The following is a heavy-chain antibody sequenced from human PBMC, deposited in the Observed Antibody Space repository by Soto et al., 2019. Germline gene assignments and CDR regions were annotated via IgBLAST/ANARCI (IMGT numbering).Heavy chain of an antibody. CDR2: ISSSSSYT. Sequence: QVQLVESGGGLVKPGGSLRLSCAASGFTFSDYYMSWIRQAPGKGLEWVSYISSSSSYTNYADSVKGRFTISRDNAKNSLYLQMNSLRAEDTAVYYCARDAPLSAGLEWLLEVGYFDYWGQGTLVTVSS. V-gene: IGHV3-11*06. J-gene: IGHJ4*02. CDR3: ARDAPLSAGLEWLLEVGYFDY. D-gene: IGHD3-3*01. CDR1: GFTFSDYY.